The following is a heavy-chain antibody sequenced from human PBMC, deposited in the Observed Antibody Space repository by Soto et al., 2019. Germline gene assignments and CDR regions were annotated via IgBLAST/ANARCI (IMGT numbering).Heavy chain of an antibody. D-gene: IGHD2-8*02. Sequence: EVQLVESGGGLVQPGGSLRLSCAASGFTFSISDMHWVRQATGKGLEWVSAIGTAGDTYYPGSVKGRFTISRENAKNSLYLEMNSLRAGDTAVYYCARARSGGYYDYWGQGTLVTVSS. CDR2: IGTAGDT. J-gene: IGHJ4*02. CDR1: GFTFSISD. V-gene: IGHV3-13*01. CDR3: ARARSGGYYDY.